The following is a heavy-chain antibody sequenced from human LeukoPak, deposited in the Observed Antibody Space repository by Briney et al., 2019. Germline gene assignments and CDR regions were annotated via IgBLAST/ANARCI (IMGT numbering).Heavy chain of an antibody. D-gene: IGHD2-15*01. CDR1: QYTFTGYY. Sequence: GASVKVSCKTSQYTFTGYYMHWVRQAPGQGLEWMGWIDANSGGTNYAQKFQGRVTMTRDTSISTAYMELSRLRSDDTAVYYCARTYCSGGSCYSLFDYWGQGTLVTVSS. J-gene: IGHJ4*02. V-gene: IGHV1-2*02. CDR2: IDANSGGT. CDR3: ARTYCSGGSCYSLFDY.